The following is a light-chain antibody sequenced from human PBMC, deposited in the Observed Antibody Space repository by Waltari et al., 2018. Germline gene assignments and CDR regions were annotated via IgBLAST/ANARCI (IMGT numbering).Light chain of an antibody. CDR2: ASS. CDR1: QGISNS. J-gene: IGKJ3*01. Sequence: DIQMTQSPSSLSASVGDRVTITCRANQGISNSLSWYQQKPRKAPKLLLYASSTLESGVPSRFSGSGSGTDYTLTISSLQPEDCATYYCQQYYSIPPVTFGPGTRVDFK. CDR3: QQYYSIPPVT. V-gene: IGKV1-NL1*01.